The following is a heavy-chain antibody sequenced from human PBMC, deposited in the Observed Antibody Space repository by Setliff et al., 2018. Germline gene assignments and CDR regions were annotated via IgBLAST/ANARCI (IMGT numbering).Heavy chain of an antibody. J-gene: IGHJ4*02. CDR3: TVYNTGSSKDHY. CDR1: GGSISANSHY. Sequence: SETLSLTCTVSGGSISANSHYWGWIRQPPGKGLEWIGNIHYSGTAYYKSSLKSRVTISVDTSKNQFSLKLSSVTAADTALYYCTVYNTGSSKDHYWGQGTPVTVSS. D-gene: IGHD2-8*02. CDR2: IHYSGTA. V-gene: IGHV4-39*01.